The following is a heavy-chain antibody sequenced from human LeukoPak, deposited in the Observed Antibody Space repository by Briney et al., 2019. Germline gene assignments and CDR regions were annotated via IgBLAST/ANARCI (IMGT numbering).Heavy chain of an antibody. D-gene: IGHD6-25*01. V-gene: IGHV4-38-2*02. CDR2: IYHSGST. CDR3: ARSRGRLAQLDY. J-gene: IGHJ4*02. Sequence: SETLSLTCTVSGYSISYGYYWGWIRQPPGKGLEWIGSIYHSGSTYCNPSLKSRVTISVDTSKNRFSLRLSSVTAADTAVYYCARSRGRLAQLDYWGQGTLVTVSS. CDR1: GYSISYGYY.